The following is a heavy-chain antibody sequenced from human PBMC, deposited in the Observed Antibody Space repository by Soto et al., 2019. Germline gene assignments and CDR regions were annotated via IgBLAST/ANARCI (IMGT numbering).Heavy chain of an antibody. J-gene: IGHJ6*02. CDR2: TYYRSKWYN. CDR1: GDSVSSNSAA. Sequence: PSQTLSLTCAISGDSVSSNSAAWNWIRQSPSRGLEWLGRTYYRSKWYNDYAVPVKSRITINPDTSKNQFSLQLNSVTPEDTAVYYCARDLDSSGWFPAAVGMDVWGQGTTVTVSS. D-gene: IGHD6-19*01. V-gene: IGHV6-1*01. CDR3: ARDLDSSGWFPAAVGMDV.